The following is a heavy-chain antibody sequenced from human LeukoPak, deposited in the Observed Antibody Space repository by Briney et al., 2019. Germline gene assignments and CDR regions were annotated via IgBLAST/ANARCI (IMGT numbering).Heavy chain of an antibody. J-gene: IGHJ4*02. CDR3: ARTGWLQSDPFDS. Sequence: ASVKVSCKASGYTFTSYAMNWVRQAPGQGLEWMGWISAYNGNTNYAQKLQGRVTMTTDTSTTTAYMELRSLISADTAVYYCARTGWLQSDPFDSWGQGTLVTVSS. V-gene: IGHV1-18*01. CDR1: GYTFTSYA. D-gene: IGHD5-24*01. CDR2: ISAYNGNT.